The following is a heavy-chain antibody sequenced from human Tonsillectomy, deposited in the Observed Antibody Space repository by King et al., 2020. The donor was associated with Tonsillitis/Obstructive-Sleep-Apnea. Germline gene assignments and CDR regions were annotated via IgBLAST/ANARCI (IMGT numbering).Heavy chain of an antibody. CDR2: IYYSGST. V-gene: IGHV4-59*01. Sequence: LQLQESGPGLVKPSETLSLTCTVSGGSISSYYWSWIRQAPGKGLEWIGYIYYSGSTDYNPSLKSRVTISVDTSKNQFSLKLSSVTAADTAVYYCAAHDYSSFYFDYWGQGTLFTVSS. J-gene: IGHJ4*02. CDR1: GGSISSYY. CDR3: AAHDYSSFYFDY. D-gene: IGHD4-11*01.